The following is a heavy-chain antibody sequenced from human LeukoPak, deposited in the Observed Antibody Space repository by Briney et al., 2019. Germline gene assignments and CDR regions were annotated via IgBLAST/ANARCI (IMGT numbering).Heavy chain of an antibody. CDR2: ISSSSSYI. Sequence: GGSLRLSCAASGFTFSSYSMNWVRQAPGKGLEWVSSISSSSSYIYYADSVKGRFTISGDNAKNSLYLQMNSLRAEDTAVYYCAKFDRQWSRFFPFDYWGQGTLVTVSS. D-gene: IGHD6-19*01. J-gene: IGHJ4*02. CDR1: GFTFSSYS. V-gene: IGHV3-21*01. CDR3: AKFDRQWSRFFPFDY.